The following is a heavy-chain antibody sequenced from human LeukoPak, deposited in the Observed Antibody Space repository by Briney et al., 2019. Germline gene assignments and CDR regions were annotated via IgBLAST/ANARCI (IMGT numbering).Heavy chain of an antibody. V-gene: IGHV4-61*01. Sequence: SETLSLTCTVSGGSISGTYYWSWIRQPPGKGLEWIGYIYYSGSTNYNPSLKSRVTISVDTSKNQFSLKLSSVTAADTAVYCCARFLVGATKFDAFDIWGQGTMVTVSS. J-gene: IGHJ3*02. CDR3: ARFLVGATKFDAFDI. CDR2: IYYSGST. CDR1: GGSISGTYY. D-gene: IGHD1-26*01.